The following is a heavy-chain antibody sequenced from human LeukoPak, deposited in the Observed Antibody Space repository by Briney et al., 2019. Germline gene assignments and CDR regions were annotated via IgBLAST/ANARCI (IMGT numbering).Heavy chain of an antibody. V-gene: IGHV3-33*01. Sequence: PGRSLRLSCAASGSTFSSYGMHWVRQAPGKGLERVAVIWNDGSNKYYADSVKGRFTISRDNSKNTLYLQMNSLRAEDTALYYCAREVSEGFDFWGQGTLVTVSS. J-gene: IGHJ4*02. CDR1: GSTFSSYG. CDR3: AREVSEGFDF. CDR2: IWNDGSNK. D-gene: IGHD3-22*01.